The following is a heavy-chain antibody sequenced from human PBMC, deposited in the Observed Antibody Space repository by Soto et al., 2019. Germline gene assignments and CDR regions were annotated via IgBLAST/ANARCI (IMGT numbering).Heavy chain of an antibody. CDR2: IYSCVST. CDR3: ANYSSLDY. CDR1: GFTVSNNY. D-gene: IGHD6-13*01. Sequence: EVQLVETGGGLIQPGGSLRLSCAASGFTVSNNYMSWVRQAPGKGLEWVSLIYSCVSTYYADSVKGRFTISIDNSKNTLYLQMNSLRAEDTAGYYCANYSSLDYWGQGTLVTISS. J-gene: IGHJ4*02. V-gene: IGHV3-53*02.